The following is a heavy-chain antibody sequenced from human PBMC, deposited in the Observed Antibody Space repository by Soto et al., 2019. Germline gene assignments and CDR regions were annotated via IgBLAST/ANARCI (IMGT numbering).Heavy chain of an antibody. D-gene: IGHD3-3*01. CDR1: GYTFTSYG. V-gene: IGHV1-18*01. CDR3: ARDGPNYDFWSGYGNYFDY. J-gene: IGHJ4*02. Sequence: GASVKVSCKASGYTFTSYGISWVRQAPGQGLEWMGWISAYNGNTNYAQKRQGRVTMTTDTSTSTAYMELRSLRSDDTAVYYCARDGPNYDFWSGYGNYFDYWGQGTLVTVSS. CDR2: ISAYNGNT.